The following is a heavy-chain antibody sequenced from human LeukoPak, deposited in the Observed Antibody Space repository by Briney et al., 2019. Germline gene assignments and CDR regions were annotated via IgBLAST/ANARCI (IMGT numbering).Heavy chain of an antibody. CDR3: AKAGLWFGEPSNYFDY. D-gene: IGHD3-10*01. V-gene: IGHV3-30*18. CDR2: VSYDGSKK. CDR1: GFTFNNYG. Sequence: GGSLRLFCAASGFTFNNYGMHWVRRAPGKGREGVAVVSYDGSKKYYADSVKGRFPFSRDNSKNTLHLQMDSLRPEDTAVYYCAKAGLWFGEPSNYFDYWGPGTLVTVSS. J-gene: IGHJ4*02.